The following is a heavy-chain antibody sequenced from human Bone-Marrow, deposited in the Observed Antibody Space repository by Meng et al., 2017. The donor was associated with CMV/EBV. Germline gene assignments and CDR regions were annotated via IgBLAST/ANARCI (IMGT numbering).Heavy chain of an antibody. CDR3: AKGGHIDY. V-gene: IGHV3-30-3*01. CDR1: GFTFSSYE. Sequence: GESLKISCAASGFTFSSYEMNWVRQAPGKGLEWVAVISYDGSNKYYADSVKGRFTISRDNSKNTLYLQMNSLRAEDTAIYYCAKGGHIDYCGQGTLVTVSS. J-gene: IGHJ4*02. CDR2: ISYDGSNK. D-gene: IGHD3-10*01.